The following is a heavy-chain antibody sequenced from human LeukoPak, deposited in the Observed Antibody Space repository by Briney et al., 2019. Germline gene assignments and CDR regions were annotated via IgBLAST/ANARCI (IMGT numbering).Heavy chain of an antibody. CDR2: ISGSGGST. CDR3: ARERIQLWLSGWYFDL. J-gene: IGHJ2*01. Sequence: GGSLRLSCAASGFTFSSYAMSWVRQAPGKGLEWVSAISGSGGSTYYADSVKGRFTISRDNSKNTLYLQLNSLRAEDTAVYYCARERIQLWLSGWYFDLWGRGTLVTVSS. V-gene: IGHV3-23*01. D-gene: IGHD5-18*01. CDR1: GFTFSSYA.